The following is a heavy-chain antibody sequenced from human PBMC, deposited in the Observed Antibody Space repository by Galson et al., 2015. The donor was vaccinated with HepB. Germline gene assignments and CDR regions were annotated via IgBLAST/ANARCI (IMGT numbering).Heavy chain of an antibody. CDR2: IWFDGSNS. Sequence: SLRLSCAASGFTFRRYGMHWVRQAPGKGLEWVALIWFDGSNSLCADSVKGRFTISRDNFKSTLYLQMNNLRIEDTAVYYCARPWEGNHYYDYRDQGALVTVSS. J-gene: IGHJ4*02. D-gene: IGHD1-26*01. CDR3: ARPWEGNHYYDY. CDR1: GFTFRRYG. V-gene: IGHV3-30*19.